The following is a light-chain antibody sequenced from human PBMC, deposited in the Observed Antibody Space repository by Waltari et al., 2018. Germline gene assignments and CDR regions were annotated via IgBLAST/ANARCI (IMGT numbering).Light chain of an antibody. Sequence: DSVMTQFPDSLAVSLGERATINCKSSQSVLSGSNNESHLAWYRQKPGQPPKLLIYWASTRESGGPDRFSGSGSETDFTLTISSLQAEDVAIYYCQQYSITLYTFGQGTKVEIK. V-gene: IGKV4-1*01. J-gene: IGKJ2*01. CDR3: QQYSITLYT. CDR1: QSVLSGSNNESH. CDR2: WAS.